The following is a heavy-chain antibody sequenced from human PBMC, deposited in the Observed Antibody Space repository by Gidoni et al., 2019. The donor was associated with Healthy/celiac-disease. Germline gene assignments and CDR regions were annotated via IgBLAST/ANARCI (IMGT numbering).Heavy chain of an antibody. CDR3: ARDRVAAAGHLDV. CDR1: GYTFTSYY. V-gene: IGHV1-46*01. Sequence: QVQLVQSGAEVKKPRASVKVSCKASGYTFTSYYMHWVRQAPGQGLEWMGIINPSGGSTTYAQKFQGRVTMNRDTSTSTVYMELSSLGSEDTAVYYCARDRVAAAGHLDVWGQGTTVTVSS. CDR2: INPSGGST. D-gene: IGHD6-13*01. J-gene: IGHJ6*02.